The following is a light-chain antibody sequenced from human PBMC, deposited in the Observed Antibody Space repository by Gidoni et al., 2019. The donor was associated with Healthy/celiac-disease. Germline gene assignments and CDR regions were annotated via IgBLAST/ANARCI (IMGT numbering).Light chain of an antibody. J-gene: IGKJ2*02. CDR3: QQYNSYLCT. Sequence: DIQRTQSPSTLSASLGDRVTITCRASQSISSWLAWYQQKPGKAPKLLIYKASSLESGVPSRFSGSGSGTEFTLTISSLQPDDFATYCCQQYNSYLCTFGQGTKLEIK. CDR1: QSISSW. V-gene: IGKV1-5*03. CDR2: KAS.